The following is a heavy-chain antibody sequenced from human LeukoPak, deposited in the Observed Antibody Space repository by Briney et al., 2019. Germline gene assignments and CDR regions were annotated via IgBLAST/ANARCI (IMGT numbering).Heavy chain of an antibody. Sequence: GGSLRLSCAASGFTFSSYAMSWVRQAPGQGLEWFSAINGSGGSTYYADSVRGRFTIYRDNSKTTLYLQMHSLRAEDMAVYYCAKGEMATIAYWGQGALVTVSS. CDR2: INGSGGST. CDR1: GFTFSSYA. CDR3: AKGEMATIAY. D-gene: IGHD5-24*01. J-gene: IGHJ4*02. V-gene: IGHV3-23*01.